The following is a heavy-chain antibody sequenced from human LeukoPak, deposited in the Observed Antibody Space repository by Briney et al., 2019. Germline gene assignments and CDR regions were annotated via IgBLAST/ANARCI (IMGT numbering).Heavy chain of an antibody. D-gene: IGHD3-3*01. CDR2: IYYSGST. CDR3: ARRRYDFWSGSPLSYGMDV. V-gene: IGHV4-59*08. Sequence: PSETLSLTCTVSGGSISSYYWSWIRQPPGKGLEWIGYIYYSGSTNYNPSLKSQVTISVDTSKNQFSLKLSSVTAADTAVYYCARRRYDFWSGSPLSYGMDVWGQGTTVTVSS. CDR1: GGSISSYY. J-gene: IGHJ6*02.